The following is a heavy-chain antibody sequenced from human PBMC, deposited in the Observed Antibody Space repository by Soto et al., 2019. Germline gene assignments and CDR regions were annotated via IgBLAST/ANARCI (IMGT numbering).Heavy chain of an antibody. V-gene: IGHV4-38-2*01. CDR1: GYSISSGYY. CDR3: ARGTAYYDFWSGYWASLLFDY. D-gene: IGHD3-3*01. Sequence: TSETLSLTCAVSGYSISSGYYWGWLRQPPGKGLEWIGEINHSGSTNYNPSLKSRVTISVDTSKNQFSLKLSSVTAADTAVYYCARGTAYYDFWSGYWASLLFDYWGQGTLVTVSS. CDR2: INHSGST. J-gene: IGHJ4*02.